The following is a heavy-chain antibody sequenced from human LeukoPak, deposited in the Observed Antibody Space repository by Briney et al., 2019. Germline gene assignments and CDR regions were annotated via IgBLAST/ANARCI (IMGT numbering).Heavy chain of an antibody. CDR2: VTSGGGT. CDR1: GFTFSSYA. Sequence: GGSLRLSCAASGFTFSSYAMTWVRQAPGKGLEWVSAVTSGGGTYYADSVKGRFTISRDNSKNTVYLQMNNLRAEDTAVYYCAKDLTRSSGGFDYWGQGTLVTVSS. D-gene: IGHD6-6*01. J-gene: IGHJ4*02. CDR3: AKDLTRSSGGFDY. V-gene: IGHV3-23*01.